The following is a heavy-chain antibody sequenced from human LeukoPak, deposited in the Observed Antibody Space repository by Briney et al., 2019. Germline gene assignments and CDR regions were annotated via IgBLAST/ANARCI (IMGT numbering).Heavy chain of an antibody. CDR2: INPNSGGT. CDR3: ARDRGYCSGGSCYSARLYAFDI. Sequence: GASVKVSCKASGYTFTGYYMHWVRQAPGQVLAWMGWINPNSGGTNYAQKFQGRVTMTRDTSISTAYMELSRLRSDDTAVYYCARDRGYCSGGSCYSARLYAFDIWGQGTMVTVSS. CDR1: GYTFTGYY. V-gene: IGHV1-2*02. J-gene: IGHJ3*02. D-gene: IGHD2-15*01.